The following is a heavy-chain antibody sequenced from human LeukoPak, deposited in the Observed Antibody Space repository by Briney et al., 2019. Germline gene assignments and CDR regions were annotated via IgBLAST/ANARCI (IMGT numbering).Heavy chain of an antibody. CDR1: GFTFSSYW. V-gene: IGHV3-7*01. CDR3: ARDRAYYDILTGYYNYYGMDV. CDR2: IKQDGSEE. D-gene: IGHD3-9*01. J-gene: IGHJ6*02. Sequence: GGSLRLSCAASGFTFSSYWMSWVRQAPGKGLEWVANIKQDGSEEYYVDSVKGRFTISRDNAKNSLYLQMNSLRAEDTAVYYCARDRAYYDILTGYYNYYGMDVWGQGTTVTVSS.